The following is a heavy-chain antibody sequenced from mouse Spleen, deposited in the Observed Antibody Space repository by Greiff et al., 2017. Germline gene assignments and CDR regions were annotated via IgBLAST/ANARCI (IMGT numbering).Heavy chain of an antibody. D-gene: IGHD1-1*01. CDR1: GYTFTDYY. CDR2: INPNNGGT. J-gene: IGHJ2*01. CDR3: ARGNYYDGSFDY. Sequence: VQLQQSGPELVKPGASVKISCKASGYTFTDYYMNWVKQSHGKSLEWIGYINPNNGGTSYNQKFKGKATLTVNKSSSTAYMELRSLTSEDSAVYYCARGNYYDGSFDYWGQGTTLTVSS. V-gene: IGHV1-26*01.